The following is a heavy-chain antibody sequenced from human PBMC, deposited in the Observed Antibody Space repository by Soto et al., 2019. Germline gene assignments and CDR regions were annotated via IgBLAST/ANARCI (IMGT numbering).Heavy chain of an antibody. CDR2: VSAGGDMT. Sequence: DVQLLESGGHLVQPGGSLRLSCAASGFTFSSYAMRWVRQAPGKGLEWVSSVSAGGDMTYYSDSVKGRFTISRDNSNNALCLQMNSLRIEDTDLYYCARGDRGGSGSPASYYYSGLDVWGQGATVTVS. J-gene: IGHJ6*02. D-gene: IGHD3-10*01. CDR1: GFTFSSYA. V-gene: IGHV3-23*01. CDR3: ARGDRGGSGSPASYYYSGLDV.